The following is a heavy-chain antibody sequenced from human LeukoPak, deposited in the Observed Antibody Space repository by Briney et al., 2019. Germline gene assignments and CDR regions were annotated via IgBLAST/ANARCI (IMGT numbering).Heavy chain of an antibody. Sequence: PSETLSLTCTVSGGSISSYNWRWIRQPPGKGLEWIGYIYYSGSTNYNPSLKSRVTISVDTSKNQFSLKLSSVTAADTAVYYCARTRLNDFWSGYHMDVWGKGTTVTVSS. CDR2: IYYSGST. V-gene: IGHV4-59*01. J-gene: IGHJ6*03. D-gene: IGHD3-3*01. CDR3: ARTRLNDFWSGYHMDV. CDR1: GGSISSYN.